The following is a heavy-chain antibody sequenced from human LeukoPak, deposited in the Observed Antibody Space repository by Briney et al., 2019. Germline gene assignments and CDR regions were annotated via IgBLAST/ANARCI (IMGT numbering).Heavy chain of an antibody. V-gene: IGHV1-69*04. CDR2: IIPILGIA. J-gene: IGHJ4*02. CDR3: ASTPLIHYYDSSGYYLFDY. CDR1: GGTFSSYA. D-gene: IGHD3-22*01. Sequence: ASVKVSCKASGGTFSSYAISWVRQAPGQGLEWMGRIIPILGIANYAQKFQGRVTITADKSTSTAYMELSSLRSEDTAVYYCASTPLIHYYDSSGYYLFDYWGQGTLVTVSS.